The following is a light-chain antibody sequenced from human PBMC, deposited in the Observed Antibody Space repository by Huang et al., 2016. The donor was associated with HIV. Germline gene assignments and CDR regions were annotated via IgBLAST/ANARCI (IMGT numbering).Light chain of an antibody. Sequence: DIQMTQSPSSLSASVGDRVTITCRASQGISNSLAWYQQKPGKAPQLLLYAASRLESGVPSRFSGNRSGTDYTLTISSLQPEDFATYYCQQYYSTPPWTFGLGTKVEI. V-gene: IGKV1-NL1*01. CDR3: QQYYSTPPWT. CDR1: QGISNS. CDR2: AAS. J-gene: IGKJ1*01.